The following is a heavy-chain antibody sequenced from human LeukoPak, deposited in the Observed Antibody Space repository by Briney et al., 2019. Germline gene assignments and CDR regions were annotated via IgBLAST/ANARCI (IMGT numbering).Heavy chain of an antibody. Sequence: KPSETLSLTCTVSGGSISSYYWSWIRQPPGKGLEWIGYIYYSGSTNYNPSLKSRVTISVDTSKNQFSLKLSSVTAADTAVYYCARVEDVDTAMGYFDYWGQGTLVTVSS. CDR3: ARVEDVDTAMGYFDY. CDR2: IYYSGST. J-gene: IGHJ4*02. V-gene: IGHV4-59*01. D-gene: IGHD5-18*01. CDR1: GGSISSYY.